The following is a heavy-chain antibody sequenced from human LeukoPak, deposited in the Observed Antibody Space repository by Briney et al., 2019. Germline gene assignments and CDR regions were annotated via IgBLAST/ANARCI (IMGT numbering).Heavy chain of an antibody. Sequence: GGSLRLSCAASGFTFSSYTMNWVRQAPGKGLEGVSYLSATSSTIYYADSVKGRFTISRDNAKNSLYLQMNSLRAEDTAVYYCARKHYGSGIYYPFGYWGQGTLVTVSS. D-gene: IGHD3-10*01. J-gene: IGHJ4*02. CDR2: LSATSSTI. V-gene: IGHV3-48*04. CDR3: ARKHYGSGIYYPFGY. CDR1: GFTFSSYT.